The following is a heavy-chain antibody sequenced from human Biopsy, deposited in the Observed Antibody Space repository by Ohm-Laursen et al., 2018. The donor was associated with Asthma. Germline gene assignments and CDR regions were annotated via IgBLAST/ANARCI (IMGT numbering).Heavy chain of an antibody. CDR1: GDILSSFG. CDR2: INPSGGST. V-gene: IGHV1-46*01. D-gene: IGHD1-26*01. Sequence: SVEVSCKAHGDILSSFGIKWVRKAPGQGLEWMGIINPSGGSTSYAQKFQGRVTMTRDTSTSTVYMELSSLRSEDTAVYYCARAGALIVGATMGYWGQGTLVTVSS. J-gene: IGHJ4*02. CDR3: ARAGALIVGATMGY.